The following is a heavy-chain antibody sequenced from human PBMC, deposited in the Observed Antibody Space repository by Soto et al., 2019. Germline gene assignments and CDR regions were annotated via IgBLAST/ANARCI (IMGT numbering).Heavy chain of an antibody. Sequence: ASVKVSCKASGGTFSSYAISWVRQAPGQGLEWMGGIIPIFGTANYAQKFQGRVTITADESTSTAYMELSSLRSEDTAVYYCARGSVGGNYYYGMDVWGQGTTVTVSS. CDR1: GGTFSSYA. J-gene: IGHJ6*02. V-gene: IGHV1-69*13. CDR3: ARGSVGGNYYYGMDV. CDR2: IIPIFGTA. D-gene: IGHD3-16*01.